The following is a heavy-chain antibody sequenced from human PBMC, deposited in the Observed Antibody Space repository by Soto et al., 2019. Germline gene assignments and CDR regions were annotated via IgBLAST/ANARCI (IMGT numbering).Heavy chain of an antibody. J-gene: IGHJ4*02. CDR2: IRSKANSYAT. CDR1: GFTFSGSA. V-gene: IGHV3-73*02. CDR3: TSLESGIAGN. Sequence: EVQLVESGGGLVQPGGSLKLYCAASGFTFSGSAMHWVRQASGKGLEWVGRIRSKANSYATAYAASVKGRFTISRDDSKNTAYLQMNSLKTEDTAVYYCTSLESGIAGNWGQGTLVTVSS. D-gene: IGHD6-13*01.